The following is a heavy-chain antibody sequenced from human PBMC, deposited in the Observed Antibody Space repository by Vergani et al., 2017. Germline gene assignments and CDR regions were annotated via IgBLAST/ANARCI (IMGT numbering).Heavy chain of an antibody. J-gene: IGHJ3*02. D-gene: IGHD5-12*01. Sequence: EVQLVESRGGLVQPGGSLRLSCAASGFTFSSYAMHWVRQAPGKGLEYVSAISSNGGSTYYANSVKGRFTISRDNSKNTLYLQMGSLRAEDMAVYYCARGGAEAGYDAFDIWGQGTMVTVSS. CDR2: ISSNGGST. V-gene: IGHV3-64*01. CDR1: GFTFSSYA. CDR3: ARGGAEAGYDAFDI.